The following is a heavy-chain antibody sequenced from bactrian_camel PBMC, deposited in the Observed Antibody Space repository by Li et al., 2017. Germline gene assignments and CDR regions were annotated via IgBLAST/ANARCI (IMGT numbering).Heavy chain of an antibody. Sequence: VQLVESGGGLVQPGKALKLSCAASGFIFSADHMNWVRQAPGKGLEWVSTINSGGGSTYYADSVKGRFTISKDNAKNTLYLQMNGLKPEDTAVYYCAAAAARWLPTYWGQGTQVTVS. CDR2: INSGGGST. V-gene: IGHV3S40*01. CDR3: AAAAARWLPTY. D-gene: IGHD2*01. CDR1: GFIFSADH. J-gene: IGHJ4*01.